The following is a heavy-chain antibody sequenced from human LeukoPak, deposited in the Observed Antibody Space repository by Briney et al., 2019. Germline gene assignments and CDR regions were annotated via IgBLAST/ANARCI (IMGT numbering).Heavy chain of an antibody. V-gene: IGHV1-18*01. CDR1: GYTFTSYG. D-gene: IGHD2-8*01. Sequence: ASVTVSCKASGYTFTSYGISWVRQAPGQGLEWMGWIGAYNGNTNYAQKLQGRVTMTTDTSTSTAYMELRSLRSDDTAVYYCARVGYCTNGVCYDAFDIWGQGTMVTVSS. J-gene: IGHJ3*02. CDR3: ARVGYCTNGVCYDAFDI. CDR2: IGAYNGNT.